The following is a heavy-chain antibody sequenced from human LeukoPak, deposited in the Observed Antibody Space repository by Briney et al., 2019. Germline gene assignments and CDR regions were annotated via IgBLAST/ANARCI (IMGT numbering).Heavy chain of an antibody. J-gene: IGHJ6*03. CDR2: ISSSSSTI. V-gene: IGHV3-48*01. CDR3: ASATYYYDSTSYYYMDV. CDR1: GFTFSSYS. Sequence: PGGSLRLSCAASGFTFSSYSMNWVRQAPGKGLEWVSYISSSSSTIYYADSVKGRFTISRDNAKNSLYLQMNSLRAADTAVYYCASATYYYDSTSYYYMDVWGKGTTVTVSS. D-gene: IGHD3-22*01.